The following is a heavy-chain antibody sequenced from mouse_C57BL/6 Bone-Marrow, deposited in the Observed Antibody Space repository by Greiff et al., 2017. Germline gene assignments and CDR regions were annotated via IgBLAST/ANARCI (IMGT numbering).Heavy chain of an antibody. V-gene: IGHV14-2*01. D-gene: IGHD2-12*01. Sequence: EVKLQESGAELVKPGASVKLSCTASGFNIKDYYMHWVKQRTEQGLEWIGRIDPEDGETKYAPKFQGKATITADTSSNTAYLQLSSLTSEDTAVYYCASPDFTTSDWFAYWGQGTLVTVSA. CDR2: IDPEDGET. CDR1: GFNIKDYY. J-gene: IGHJ3*01. CDR3: ASPDFTTSDWFAY.